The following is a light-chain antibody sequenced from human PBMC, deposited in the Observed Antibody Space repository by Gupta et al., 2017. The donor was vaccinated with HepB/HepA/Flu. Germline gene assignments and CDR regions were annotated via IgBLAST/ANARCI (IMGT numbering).Light chain of an antibody. J-gene: IGKJ1*01. V-gene: IGKV3-11*01. Sequence: EIVLTQSPATLSLSPGERATLSCRASQSVGESLAWYQQQPGQPPRLLIYEATRRATGISDRFSGSGSGTDFTLTVGSLKPEDFALYYCQHRSNRPPWTFGQGTKVEMK. CDR1: QSVGES. CDR3: QHRSNRPPWT. CDR2: EAT.